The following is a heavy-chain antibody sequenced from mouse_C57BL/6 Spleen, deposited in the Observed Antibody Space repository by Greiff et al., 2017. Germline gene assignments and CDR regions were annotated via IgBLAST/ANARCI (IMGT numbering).Heavy chain of an antibody. D-gene: IGHD2-4*01. CDR1: GFTFSDYG. CDR2: ISRGSSTI. Sequence: EVQGVESGGGLVKPGGSLKLSCAASGFTFSDYGMHWVRQAPEKGLEWVAYISRGSSTIYYADTVKGRFTISRDNAKNTLFLQMTSLRSEDTAMYYCAPDYDDAMDYWGQGTSVTVSS. CDR3: APDYDDAMDY. V-gene: IGHV5-17*01. J-gene: IGHJ4*01.